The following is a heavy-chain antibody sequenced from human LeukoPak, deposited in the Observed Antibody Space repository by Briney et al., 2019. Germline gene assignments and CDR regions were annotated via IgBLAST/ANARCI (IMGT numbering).Heavy chain of an antibody. Sequence: GGSLRLSCAVSGITLSNHGMSWVRQAPGKGLEWVAGISDSGGRTNYADSVKGRFTISRDNPKNTLYLQMNSLRAEDTAVYFCAKRGVVIRVILVGFHKEAYYFDSWGQGALVTVSS. CDR1: GITLSNHG. D-gene: IGHD3-22*01. J-gene: IGHJ4*02. CDR3: AKRGVVIRVILVGFHKEAYYFDS. V-gene: IGHV3-23*01. CDR2: ISDSGGRT.